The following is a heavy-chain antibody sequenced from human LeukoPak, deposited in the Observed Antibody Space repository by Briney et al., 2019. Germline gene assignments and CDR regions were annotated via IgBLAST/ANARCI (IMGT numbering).Heavy chain of an antibody. CDR2: IYHSGST. V-gene: IGHV4-30-2*01. J-gene: IGHJ6*02. CDR1: GGSISRGGYS. D-gene: IGHD3-22*01. CDR3: ARAEYYDSSGYYYYYGMDV. Sequence: PSQTLSLTCAVSGGSISRGGYSWSWIRQPPGKGLEWIGYIYHSGSTYYNPSLKSRVTISVDRSKNQFSLKLSSVTAADTAVYYCARAEYYDSSGYYYYYGMDVWGQGTTVTVSS.